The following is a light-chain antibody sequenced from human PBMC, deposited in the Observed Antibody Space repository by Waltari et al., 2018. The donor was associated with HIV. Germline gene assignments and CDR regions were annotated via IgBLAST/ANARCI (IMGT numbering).Light chain of an antibody. CDR3: GSYTNTTTSVV. V-gene: IGLV2-14*01. CDR2: EVI. J-gene: IGLJ2*01. Sequence: SALTQPPSVSGSPGHSIPISSTGPSSLVGEHNFFSWYQQHPGRAPKLIIYEVIRRPSGVSNRFSGSKSGNTASLTISGLQAEDEADYSCGSYTNTTTSVVFGGGTKLTVL. CDR1: SSLVGEHNF.